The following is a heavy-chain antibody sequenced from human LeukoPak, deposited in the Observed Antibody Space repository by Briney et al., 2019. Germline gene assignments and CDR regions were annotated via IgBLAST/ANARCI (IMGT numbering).Heavy chain of an antibody. D-gene: IGHD6-6*01. CDR3: ARVYSSSYDFDY. CDR2: IYHSGST. V-gene: IGHV4-30-2*01. J-gene: IGHJ4*02. CDR1: GGSISSGGYY. Sequence: NPSETLSLTCTVSGGSISSGGYYWSWIRQPPGKGLEWIGYIYHSGSTYYNPSLKSRVTISVDRSKNQFSLKLSSVTAADTAVYYCARVYSSSYDFDYWGQGTLVTVSS.